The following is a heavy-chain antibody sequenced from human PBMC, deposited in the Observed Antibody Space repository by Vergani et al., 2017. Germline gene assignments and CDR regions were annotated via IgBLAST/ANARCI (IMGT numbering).Heavy chain of an antibody. CDR2: ISSSSSYI. CDR1: GFTFSSYA. J-gene: IGHJ3*02. D-gene: IGHD2-15*01. Sequence: EVQLLESGGGLVQPGGSLRLSCAASGFTFSSYAMSWVRQAPGKGLEWVSSISSSSSYIYYADSVKGRFTISSDNAKNSLYLQMNSLRAEDTAVYYCARDRELLRPRDAFDIWGQGTMVTVSS. CDR3: ARDRELLRPRDAFDI. V-gene: IGHV3-21*01.